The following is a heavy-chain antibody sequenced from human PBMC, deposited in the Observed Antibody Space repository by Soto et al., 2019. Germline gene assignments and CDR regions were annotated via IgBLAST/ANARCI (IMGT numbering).Heavy chain of an antibody. V-gene: IGHV3-9*01. CDR3: AVDFVGKYSSSWSFDY. CDR2: ISWNSGSI. J-gene: IGHJ4*02. CDR1: GFTFDDYA. Sequence: GGSLRLSCAASGFTFDDYAMHWARQAPGKGLEWVSGISWNSGSIGYADSVKGRFTISRDNAKNSLYLQMNSLRAEDTALYYCAVDFVGKYSSSWSFDYWGQGTLVTVSA. D-gene: IGHD6-13*01.